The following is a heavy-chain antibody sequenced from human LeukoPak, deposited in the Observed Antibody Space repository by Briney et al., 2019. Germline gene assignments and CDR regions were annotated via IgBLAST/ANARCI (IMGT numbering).Heavy chain of an antibody. CDR2: ISSSGSTI. Sequence: PGGSLRLSCAASGFTFSSYWMHWVRQAPGKGLEWVSYISSSGSTIYYADSIRGRFTISRGNAKNSLYLQMNSLRAEDTAVYYCARAWWGESHFDYWGQGTLVAVSS. J-gene: IGHJ4*02. CDR3: ARAWWGESHFDY. CDR1: GFTFSSYW. D-gene: IGHD2-8*02. V-gene: IGHV3-48*04.